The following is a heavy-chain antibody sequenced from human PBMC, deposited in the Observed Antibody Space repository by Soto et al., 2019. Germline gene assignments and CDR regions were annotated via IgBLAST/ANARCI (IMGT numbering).Heavy chain of an antibody. CDR2: IRSKAYGGTT. V-gene: IGHV3-49*04. D-gene: IGHD3-16*02. J-gene: IGHJ3*02. Sequence: PGGSLRLSCTASGFTFGDYAMSWVRQAPGKGLEWVGFIRSKAYGGTTEYAASVKGRFTISRDDSKSIAYLQMNSLKTEDTAVYYCTRDHPNYVWGSYRNDAFDIWGQWTMVTVSS. CDR1: GFTFGDYA. CDR3: TRDHPNYVWGSYRNDAFDI.